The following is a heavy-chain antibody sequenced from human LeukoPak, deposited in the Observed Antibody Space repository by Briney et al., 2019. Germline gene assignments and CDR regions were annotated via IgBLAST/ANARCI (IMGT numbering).Heavy chain of an antibody. J-gene: IGHJ4*02. CDR3: ARGGEGLLAPSY. CDR2: INTKTGTP. CDR1: GYTFNNYA. D-gene: IGHD3-16*01. Sequence: ASVKVSCKASGYTFNNYAMHWGRQAPGQGLEWMGWINTKTGTPTYAPGFTGRFVFLLDTSVSTAYLQISSLKADDAAVYYCARGGEGLLAPSYWGQGTLVTVSS. V-gene: IGHV7-4-1*02.